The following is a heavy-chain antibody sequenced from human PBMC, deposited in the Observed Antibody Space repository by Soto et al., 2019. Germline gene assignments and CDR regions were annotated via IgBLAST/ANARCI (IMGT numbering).Heavy chain of an antibody. Sequence: PGGSLRLSCAASGFTFSAYWMHWVRQAPGKGLVWVSRIHSNGNTTTYADSVKGRFTISRDNAKNTLYLQMNSLRAEDTAVYYFESSVLSGTYPYYSTARAFWGQGTTVPVSS. CDR2: IHSNGNTT. CDR1: GFTFSAYW. V-gene: IGHV3-74*01. D-gene: IGHD3-10*01. J-gene: IGHJ6*02. CDR3: ESSVLSGTYPYYSTARAF.